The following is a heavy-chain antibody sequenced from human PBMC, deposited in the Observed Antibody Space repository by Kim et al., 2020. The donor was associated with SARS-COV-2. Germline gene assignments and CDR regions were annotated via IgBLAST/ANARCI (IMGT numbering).Heavy chain of an antibody. CDR3: AQDRGAATWGGLDC. V-gene: IGHV3-9*01. Sequence: GGSLRLSCAASGFTFGDYAMHWVRQGPGKGLEWVAGINWSSGNIVYADYVKGRFTLSRDNVKNSLYLQMNRLRTEDTAFYYCAQDRGAATWGGLDCWGQGTLVTVSS. CDR1: GFTFGDYA. J-gene: IGHJ4*02. CDR2: INWSSGNI. D-gene: IGHD1-26*01.